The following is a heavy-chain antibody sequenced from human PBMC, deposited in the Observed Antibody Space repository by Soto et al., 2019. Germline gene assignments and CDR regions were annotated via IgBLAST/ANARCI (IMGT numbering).Heavy chain of an antibody. CDR3: ANGHCSGGSCHSAEY. J-gene: IGHJ4*02. V-gene: IGHV3-23*01. Sequence: EVQLLESGGGLVQPGGSLRLSCVASGFTFSSSAMSWVRQAPGKGLQWVSAISGSGGSTYYADSVKGRFTISRDNSKNTVYLQMNSLRAEDTAVYYCANGHCSGGSCHSAEYWGQGTLVTVSS. CDR1: GFTFSSSA. CDR2: ISGSGGST. D-gene: IGHD2-15*01.